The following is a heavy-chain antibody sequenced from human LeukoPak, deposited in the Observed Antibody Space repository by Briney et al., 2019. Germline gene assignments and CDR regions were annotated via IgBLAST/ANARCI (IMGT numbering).Heavy chain of an antibody. D-gene: IGHD3-10*01. CDR2: IYPGDSDT. V-gene: IGHV5-51*01. CDR3: ARARAVRGVIITRGIYNWFDP. Sequence: GESLKISCKGSGYSFTSYWIGWVRQMPGKGLEWMGIIYPGDSDTRYSPSFQGQVTISADKSISTAYLQWSSLKASDTAMYYCARARAVRGVIITRGIYNWFDPWGQGTLVTVSS. CDR1: GYSFTSYW. J-gene: IGHJ5*02.